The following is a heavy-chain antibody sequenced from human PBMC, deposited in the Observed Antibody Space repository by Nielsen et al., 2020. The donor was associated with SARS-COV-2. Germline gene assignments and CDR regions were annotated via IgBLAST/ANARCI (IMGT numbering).Heavy chain of an antibody. CDR1: GGSISSGGYY. CDR3: ARVRSSSSVYYYHYMDV. J-gene: IGHJ6*03. D-gene: IGHD6-6*01. V-gene: IGHV4-31*03. CDR2: IYYSGST. Sequence: SETLSLTCTVSGGSISSGGYYWSWIRQHPGKGLEWIGYIYYSGSTYYNPSLKSRVTISVDTSKNQFSLKLSSVTAADTAVYYCARVRSSSSVYYYHYMDVWGKGTTVTVSS.